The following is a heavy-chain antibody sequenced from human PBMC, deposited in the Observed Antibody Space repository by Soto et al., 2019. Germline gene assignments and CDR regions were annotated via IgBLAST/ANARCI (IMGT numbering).Heavy chain of an antibody. CDR2: IYYRGST. D-gene: IGHD3-22*01. Sequence: SETLSLTCTVSGGSISSYYWSWIRQPPGKGLEWIGYIYYRGSTNYNPSIKSRITISVDTSKNKFSLKLNSVNAADTAVYFFARHLLLYYYDSSGYYLRDAFDIWGQGTMVT. CDR3: ARHLLLYYYDSSGYYLRDAFDI. V-gene: IGHV4-59*08. CDR1: GGSISSYY. J-gene: IGHJ3*02.